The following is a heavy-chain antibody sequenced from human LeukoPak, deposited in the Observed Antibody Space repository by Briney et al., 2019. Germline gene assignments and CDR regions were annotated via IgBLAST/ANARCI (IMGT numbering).Heavy chain of an antibody. CDR1: GGTFSSYA. J-gene: IGHJ6*03. V-gene: IGHV1-69*06. CDR2: IIPIFGTA. D-gene: IGHD6-13*01. Sequence: RASVKVSCKASGGTFSSYAISWVRQAPGQGLEWMGGIIPIFGTANYARKFQGRVTITADKSTSTAYMELSSLRSEDTAVYYCARAPHSSMDYMDVWGKGTTVTVSS. CDR3: ARAPHSSMDYMDV.